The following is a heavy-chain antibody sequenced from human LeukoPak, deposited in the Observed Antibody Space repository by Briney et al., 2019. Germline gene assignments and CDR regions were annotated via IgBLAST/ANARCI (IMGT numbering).Heavy chain of an antibody. J-gene: IGHJ4*02. CDR1: GFTFSSYG. Sequence: GGYLRLSCAASGFTFSSYGMHWVRQAPGKGLEWVAFIRYDGSNKYYADSVKGRFTISRDNSKNTLYLQMNSLRAEDTAVYYCAKDEGSLLWFGEFNPWGQGTLVTVSS. CDR3: AKDEGSLLWFGEFNP. V-gene: IGHV3-30*02. D-gene: IGHD3-10*01. CDR2: IRYDGSNK.